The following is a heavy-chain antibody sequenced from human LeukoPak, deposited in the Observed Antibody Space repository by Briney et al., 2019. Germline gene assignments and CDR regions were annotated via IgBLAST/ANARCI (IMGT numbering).Heavy chain of an antibody. V-gene: IGHV5-51*01. CDR2: IYPGDSDT. CDR1: GYNFPTYW. CDR3: ATLAYCGGDCYSGSFDY. J-gene: IGHJ4*02. Sequence: GESLKISCQGSGYNFPTYWIGWVRQMPGKGLEWMGIIYPGDSDTRYSPSFQGQVTISADKSISTAYLQWSSLKASDSAMYYCATLAYCGGDCYSGSFDYWGQGTLVTVSS. D-gene: IGHD2-21*02.